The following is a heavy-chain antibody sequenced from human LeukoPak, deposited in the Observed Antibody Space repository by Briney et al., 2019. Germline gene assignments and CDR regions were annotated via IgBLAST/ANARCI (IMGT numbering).Heavy chain of an antibody. J-gene: IGHJ4*02. CDR3: AKDGGLWVSAHWGDS. Sequence: GGSLRLSCTASGFTFSSYTMSWVRQAPGKGLRWVSTITTGGPNTYYADSVKGRFTVSGDDSKNTLYLQMNSLRAEDTAVYYCAKDGGLWVSAHWGDSWGRGTLVTVSS. CDR1: GFTFSSYT. D-gene: IGHD7-27*01. V-gene: IGHV3-23*01. CDR2: ITTGGPNT.